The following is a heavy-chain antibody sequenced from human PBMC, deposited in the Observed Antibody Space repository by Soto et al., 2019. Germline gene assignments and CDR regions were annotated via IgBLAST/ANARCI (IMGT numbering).Heavy chain of an antibody. CDR2: IKENGREM. V-gene: IGHV3-7*01. Sequence: EVQLVESGGGLAQPGGSLRLSCAASGFSFSKYWMHWVRQAPGKGLEWVANIKENGREMYYVDSVKGRFIISRDNAKNSLYLQMNSLRAEDTAVYYCVTDSSRGDYWGQGTLVTVSS. J-gene: IGHJ4*02. CDR1: GFSFSKYW. CDR3: VTDSSRGDY.